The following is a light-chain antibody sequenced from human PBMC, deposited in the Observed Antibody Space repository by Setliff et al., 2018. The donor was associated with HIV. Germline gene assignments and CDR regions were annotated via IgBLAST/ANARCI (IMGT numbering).Light chain of an antibody. CDR3: SSYTSSSTLV. CDR1: SSDVGGYNY. J-gene: IGLJ2*01. CDR2: DVS. V-gene: IGLV2-14*03. Sequence: SALAQPASVSGSPGQSITISCTGTSSDVGGYNYVSWYQQHPGKAPKLMIYDVSNRPSGVSNRFSGSKSGNTASLTISGLQAEDEADYYCSSYTSSSTLVFGGGTKVTV.